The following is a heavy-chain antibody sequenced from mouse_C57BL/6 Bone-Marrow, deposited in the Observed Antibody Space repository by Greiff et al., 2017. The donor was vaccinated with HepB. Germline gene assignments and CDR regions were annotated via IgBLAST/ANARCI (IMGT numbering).Heavy chain of an antibody. Sequence: QVQLQQSGAELVRPGASVTLSCKASGYTFTDYEMHWVKQTPVHGLEWIGAIDPETGGTAYNQKFKGKAILTADKASSTAYMELRSLTSEDSAVYYCTRSGSYATRAWFAYWGQGTLVTVSA. CDR1: GYTFTDYE. CDR2: IDPETGGT. CDR3: TRSGSYATRAWFAY. V-gene: IGHV1-15*01. J-gene: IGHJ3*01. D-gene: IGHD1-1*01.